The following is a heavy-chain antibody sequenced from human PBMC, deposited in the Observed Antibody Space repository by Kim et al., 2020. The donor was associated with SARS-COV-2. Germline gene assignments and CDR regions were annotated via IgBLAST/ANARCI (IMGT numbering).Heavy chain of an antibody. D-gene: IGHD2-21*01. J-gene: IGHJ6*02. CDR3: ASAYCGGDCYSYYYYGMDV. CDR1: GDSVSSNSAA. CDR2: TYYRSKWYN. Sequence: SQTLSLTCAISGDSVSSNSAAWNWIRQSPSRGLEWLGRTYYRSKWYNDYAVSVKSRITINPDTSKNQFSLQLNSVTPEDTAVYYCASAYCGGDCYSYYYYGMDVWGQGTTVTVSS. V-gene: IGHV6-1*01.